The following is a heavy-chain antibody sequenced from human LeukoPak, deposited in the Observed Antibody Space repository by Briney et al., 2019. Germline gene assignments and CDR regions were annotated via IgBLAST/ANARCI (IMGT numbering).Heavy chain of an antibody. V-gene: IGHV3-48*03. D-gene: IGHD5-24*01. Sequence: GGSLRLSCAASGFTFSSYEMNWVRQAPGKGLEWVSYISSSGSIIYYADFVKGRFTISRDNAKNSLYLQMISLRAEDTALYYCAREEMARGSDWFDPWGQGTLVTVSS. CDR1: GFTFSSYE. J-gene: IGHJ5*02. CDR2: ISSSGSII. CDR3: AREEMARGSDWFDP.